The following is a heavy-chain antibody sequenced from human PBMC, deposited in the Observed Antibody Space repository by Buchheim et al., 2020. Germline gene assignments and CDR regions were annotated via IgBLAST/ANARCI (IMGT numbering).Heavy chain of an antibody. V-gene: IGHV4-34*01. J-gene: IGHJ1*01. D-gene: IGHD1-14*01. Sequence: QVQLQQWGAGLLQPSETLSLTCAVFGGSFSGYYWSWIRQPPGKGLEWIAEINDAGSTNYNPSLKSRVSISVDTSKNQFSLKLSSVTAADTAVYYCARCVNRRFQHWGQGTL. CDR3: ARCVNRRFQH. CDR1: GGSFSGYY. CDR2: INDAGST.